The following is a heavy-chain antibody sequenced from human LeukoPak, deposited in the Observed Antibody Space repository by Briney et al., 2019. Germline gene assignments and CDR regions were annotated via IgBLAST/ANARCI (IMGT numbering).Heavy chain of an antibody. CDR1: GYPVNSFY. J-gene: IGHJ4*02. CDR3: ARERPSSYYFDY. CDR2: IYPSGGSA. V-gene: IGHV1-46*02. Sequence: ASVKVSCKASGYPVNSFYTHWVRQAPGQGLEWVGIIYPSGGSASFTQKFQGRVTMTRGTSTSTFYMELSSLRSEDTAVYFCARERPSSYYFDYWGQGTLVTVSS.